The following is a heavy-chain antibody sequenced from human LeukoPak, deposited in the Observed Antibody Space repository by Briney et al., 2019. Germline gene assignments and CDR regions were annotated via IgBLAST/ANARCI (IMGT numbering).Heavy chain of an antibody. CDR1: GGSISSYY. Sequence: MPSETLSLTCTVSGGSISSYYWSWIRQPPGKGLEWIGYIYYSGSTNYSPSLKSRVTISVDTSKNQFSLKLSSVSAADTAVYYCARQEQDYFDYWGQGTLVTVSS. J-gene: IGHJ4*02. V-gene: IGHV4-59*08. D-gene: IGHD1/OR15-1a*01. CDR2: IYYSGST. CDR3: ARQEQDYFDY.